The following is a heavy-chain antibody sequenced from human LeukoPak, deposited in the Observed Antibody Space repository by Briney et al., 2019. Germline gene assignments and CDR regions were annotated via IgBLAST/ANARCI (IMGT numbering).Heavy chain of an antibody. CDR1: GYTFTGYY. J-gene: IGHJ4*02. Sequence: ASVKVSCKASGYTFTGYYMHWVRQAPGQGLEWMGWINPNSGGTNYAQRFQGRVTMTRDMSTSTVYMELSSLRSEDTAVYYCARGGGCTNGVCYTGLGYWGQGTLVTVSS. CDR3: ARGGGCTNGVCYTGLGY. V-gene: IGHV1-2*02. CDR2: INPNSGGT. D-gene: IGHD2-8*01.